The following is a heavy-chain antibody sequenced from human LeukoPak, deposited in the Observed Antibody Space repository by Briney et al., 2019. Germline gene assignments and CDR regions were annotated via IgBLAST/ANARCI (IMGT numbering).Heavy chain of an antibody. CDR3: ASLPDPYDLYCDV. J-gene: IGHJ2*01. CDR1: GGTISSSSYY. D-gene: IGHD2-2*01. V-gene: IGHV4-39*01. CDR2: IYFSASS. Sequence: SATLSLTCTVSGGTISSSSYYWAWIRQPPGKGLEWIGDIYFSASSHYNPSLKSRVTMSADTSKNQFSLRLSSVTAADTAVYYCASLPDPYDLYCDVWGRGSLVTVFS.